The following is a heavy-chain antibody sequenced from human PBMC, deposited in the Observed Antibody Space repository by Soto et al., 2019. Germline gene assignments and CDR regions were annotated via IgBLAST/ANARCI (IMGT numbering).Heavy chain of an antibody. CDR1: GFSLTTSGVG. CDR2: IYWDDDK. Sequence: QITLKESGPTLVKSTQTLTLTCTFSGFSLTTSGVGVGWIRQPPGKALEWLALIYWDDDKRYSPSLKSRLTITKDTSKNQVVLMMTNMDPVDTATHYCAHSLGEDCFDPRGQGTLVTVSS. D-gene: IGHD3-16*01. J-gene: IGHJ5*02. CDR3: AHSLGEDCFDP. V-gene: IGHV2-5*02.